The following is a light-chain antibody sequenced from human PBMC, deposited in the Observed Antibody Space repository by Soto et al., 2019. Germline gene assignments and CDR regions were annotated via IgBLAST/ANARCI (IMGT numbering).Light chain of an antibody. Sequence: QSALTQPPSASGSPGRSVTISCTGTSSDVGGYNYVSWYQQHPGKAPKLMIYEVSKRPSGVPDRFSGSKSGNTASLTVSGLQAEDEADYYCSSYAGSNIEVFGTGTKVTVL. CDR1: SSDVGGYNY. J-gene: IGLJ1*01. V-gene: IGLV2-8*01. CDR2: EVS. CDR3: SSYAGSNIEV.